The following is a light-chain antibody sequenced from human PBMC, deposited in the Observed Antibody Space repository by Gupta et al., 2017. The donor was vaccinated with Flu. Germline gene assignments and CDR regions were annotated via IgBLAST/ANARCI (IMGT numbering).Light chain of an antibody. CDR3: QHSSMGPVT. CDR1: QSISNG. V-gene: IGKV3D-15*02. J-gene: IGKJ2*01. CDR2: GAS. Sequence: PASPSVSPEERATLSCRASQSISNGLDWYQQKPGQSPRLLIYGASKSVTGVPARFSGSGSGTEFTLTISSLQAEDSATYYCQHSSMGPVTFGQGTKLEIK.